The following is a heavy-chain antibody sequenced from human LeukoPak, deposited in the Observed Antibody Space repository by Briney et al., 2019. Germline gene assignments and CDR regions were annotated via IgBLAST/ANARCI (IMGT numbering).Heavy chain of an antibody. Sequence: GGSLRLSCAASGFTFDSYAIHWVRQAPGKGLDWVAVISEGGNNKYHADSVKGRFTISRDNSKNTAYLQMNSLRTEDTAVYYCGRDYWYLPDYWGQGTLVTVSS. V-gene: IGHV3-30-3*01. J-gene: IGHJ4*02. D-gene: IGHD6-13*01. CDR2: ISEGGNNK. CDR1: GFTFDSYA. CDR3: GRDYWYLPDY.